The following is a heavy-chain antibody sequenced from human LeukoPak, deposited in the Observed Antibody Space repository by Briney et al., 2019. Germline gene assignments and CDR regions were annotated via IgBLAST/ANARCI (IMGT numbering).Heavy chain of an antibody. CDR2: MNTKSGNT. CDR3: ARVDGSPDY. CDR1: GYTFTRYD. D-gene: IGHD2-15*01. J-gene: IGHJ4*02. Sequence: ASVKVSCKASGYTFTRYDINWVRQATGQGLEWMGWMNTKSGNTGHAQKLQGRVTITRDTSINTVYMELSSLRSEDTAVYFCARVDGSPDYWGQGTLVTVSS. V-gene: IGHV1-8*03.